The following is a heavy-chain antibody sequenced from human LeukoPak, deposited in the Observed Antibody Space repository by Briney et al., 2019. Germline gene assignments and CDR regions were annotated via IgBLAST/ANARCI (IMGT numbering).Heavy chain of an antibody. CDR1: GFTFSSYS. CDR2: ISSSSSYI. CDR3: ARESSGWYYFDY. Sequence: PGGSLSLSCAASGFTFSSYSMNWLRQAPGKGLEWVSSISSSSSYIYYADSVKGRFTISRDNAKNSLYLQMNSLRAEDTAVYYCARESSGWYYFDYWGQGTLVTVSS. V-gene: IGHV3-21*01. D-gene: IGHD6-19*01. J-gene: IGHJ4*02.